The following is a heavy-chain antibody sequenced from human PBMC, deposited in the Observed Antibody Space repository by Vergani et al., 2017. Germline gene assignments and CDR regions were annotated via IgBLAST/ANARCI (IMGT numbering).Heavy chain of an antibody. Sequence: EVQLVDSGGGLVQPGGSLRLSCAASGFTFSSYWMNWVRQAPGKGLEWGANINQDGSQKQYVDSVKGRFTISRDNANNSLYLQMNSLRAEDTAVYHCARTGYSSNSKDYWGQGTLVTVSS. J-gene: IGHJ4*02. CDR2: INQDGSQK. CDR1: GFTFSSYW. V-gene: IGHV3-7*01. D-gene: IGHD6-19*01. CDR3: ARTGYSSNSKDY.